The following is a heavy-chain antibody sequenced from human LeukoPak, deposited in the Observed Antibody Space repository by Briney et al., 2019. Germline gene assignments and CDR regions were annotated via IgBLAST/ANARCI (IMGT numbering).Heavy chain of an antibody. V-gene: IGHV3-30*18. J-gene: IGHJ4*02. CDR2: ISYDGSNK. CDR3: AKGKGASRGVWFGELDPYFDY. D-gene: IGHD3-10*01. Sequence: GGSLRLSCAASGFTFSSYGMHWVRQAPGKGLEWVAVISYDGSNKYYADSVKGRFTISRDNSKNTLYLQMNSLRAEDTAVYYCAKGKGASRGVWFGELDPYFDYWGQGTLVTVSS. CDR1: GFTFSSYG.